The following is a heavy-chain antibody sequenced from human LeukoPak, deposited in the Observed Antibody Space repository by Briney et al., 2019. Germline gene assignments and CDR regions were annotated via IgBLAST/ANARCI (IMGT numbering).Heavy chain of an antibody. J-gene: IGHJ6*02. Sequence: WVSGVFGSGGSAYYADSVKGRFTISRDNSKNTLYLQMNSLRAEDTAVYYCAKDSGDGNSSSWYYYYYGMDVWGQGTTVTVSS. CDR3: AKDSGDGNSSSWYYYYYGMDV. CDR2: VFGSGGSA. D-gene: IGHD6-13*01. V-gene: IGHV3-23*01.